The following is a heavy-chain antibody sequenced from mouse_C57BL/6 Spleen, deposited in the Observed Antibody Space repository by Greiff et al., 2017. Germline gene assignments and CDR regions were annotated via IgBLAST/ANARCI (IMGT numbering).Heavy chain of an antibody. CDR1: GYTFTGYW. CDR3: ARSEVATFYWYFDV. J-gene: IGHJ1*03. D-gene: IGHD1-1*01. Sequence: QVQLQQSGAELMKPGASVKLSCKATGYTFTGYWIEWVKQRPGHGLEWIGEILPGSGSTNYNEKFKGKATFTADTSANTAYMQLSSLPTEDSAIYYCARSEVATFYWYFDVWGTGTTVTVSS. V-gene: IGHV1-9*01. CDR2: ILPGSGST.